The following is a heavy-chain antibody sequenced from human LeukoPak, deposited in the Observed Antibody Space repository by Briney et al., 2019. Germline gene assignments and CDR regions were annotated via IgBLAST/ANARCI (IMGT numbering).Heavy chain of an antibody. CDR2: IYHSGST. D-gene: IGHD3-10*01. CDR3: ARRGITMVRGAKVYYYMDV. CDR1: GGSISSDDYY. Sequence: SETLSLTCTVSGGSISSDDYYWSWIRQPPGKGLEWIGYIYHSGSTYYNPSLKGRVTISVDRSKNQFSLKLSSVTAADTAVYYCARRGITMVRGAKVYYYMDVWGKGTTVTVSS. J-gene: IGHJ6*03. V-gene: IGHV4-30-2*01.